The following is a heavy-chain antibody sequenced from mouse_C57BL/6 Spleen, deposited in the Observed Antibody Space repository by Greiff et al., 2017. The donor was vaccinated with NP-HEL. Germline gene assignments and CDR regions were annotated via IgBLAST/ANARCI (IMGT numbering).Heavy chain of an antibody. D-gene: IGHD2-2*01. CDR1: GYTFTSYW. CDR3: AGLGVAY. J-gene: IGHJ3*01. V-gene: IGHV1-50*01. Sequence: VQLQQPGAELVKPGASVKLSCKASGYTFTSYWMQWVKQRPGQGLEWIGEIDPSDSYTNYNQKFKGKATLTVDTSSSTAYMQLSSLTSEDSAVYYCAGLGVAYWGQGTLVTVSA. CDR2: IDPSDSYT.